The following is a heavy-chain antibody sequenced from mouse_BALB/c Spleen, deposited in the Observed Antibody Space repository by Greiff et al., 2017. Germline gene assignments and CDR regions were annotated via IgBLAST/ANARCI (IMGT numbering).Heavy chain of an antibody. V-gene: IGHV2-9*02. J-gene: IGHJ4*01. Sequence: VMLVESGPGLVAPSQSLSITCPVSGFSLTSYGVHWVRQPPGKGLEWLGVIWAGGSTNYNSALMSRLSISKDNSKSQVFLKMNSLQTDDTAMYYCARGYFYAMDYWGQGTSVTVSS. CDR2: IWAGGST. D-gene: IGHD2-12*01. CDR1: GFSLTSYG. CDR3: ARGYFYAMDY.